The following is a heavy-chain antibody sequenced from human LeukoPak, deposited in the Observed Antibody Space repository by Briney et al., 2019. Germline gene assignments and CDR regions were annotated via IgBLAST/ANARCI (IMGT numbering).Heavy chain of an antibody. Sequence: GGSLRLSCAASGFTVRRYHMSWVRQAPGKGLEWVSAISGSGDSTYYADSVKGRFTISRDNSKNMVYLQMNSLRGEDTAVYYCAKVTWSTTGTTPYVYWGQGTLVTVSS. J-gene: IGHJ4*02. CDR1: GFTVRRYH. D-gene: IGHD1-1*01. CDR2: ISGSGDST. CDR3: AKVTWSTTGTTPYVY. V-gene: IGHV3-23*01.